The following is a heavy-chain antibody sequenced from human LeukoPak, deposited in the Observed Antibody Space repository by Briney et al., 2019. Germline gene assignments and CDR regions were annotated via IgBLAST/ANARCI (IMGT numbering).Heavy chain of an antibody. CDR1: GFTFSSYA. Sequence: GGSLRLSCAASGFTFSSYAMSWVRQAPGKGLEWVSAISGSGGSTYYADSVKGRFTISRDNSKNTLYLQMNSLRAEDTAVYYCAKYHIPYDFWKRGGVGSFDYWGQGTLVTVSS. CDR2: ISGSGGST. V-gene: IGHV3-23*01. CDR3: AKYHIPYDFWKRGGVGSFDY. D-gene: IGHD3-3*01. J-gene: IGHJ4*02.